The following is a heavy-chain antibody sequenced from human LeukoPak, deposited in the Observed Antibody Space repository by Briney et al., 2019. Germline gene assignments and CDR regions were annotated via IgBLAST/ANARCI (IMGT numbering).Heavy chain of an antibody. V-gene: IGHV1-69*06. CDR1: GGTFSSCA. CDR2: IIPIFGTA. CDR3: ARDLVRGVKYNWFDP. J-gene: IGHJ5*02. D-gene: IGHD3-10*01. Sequence: ASVKVSCKASGGTFSSCAISWVRQAPGQGLEWMGGIIPIFGTANYAQKFQGRVTITADKSTSTAYMELSSLRSEDTAVYYCARDLVRGVKYNWFDPWGQGTLVTVSS.